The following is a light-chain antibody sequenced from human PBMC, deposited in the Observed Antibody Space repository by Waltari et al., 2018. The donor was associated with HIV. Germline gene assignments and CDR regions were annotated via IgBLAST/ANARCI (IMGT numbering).Light chain of an antibody. CDR1: QGVSSY. Sequence: DIQLTQSPSFLSASVGDRDTITCRASQGVSSYLAWYQQKPGKAPKLLIYFASTLQSGVPSRFSGRGSGTEFTLTISSLQPEDCATYYCQQLNSFPSPFTFGPGTKVDI. J-gene: IGKJ3*01. CDR2: FAS. V-gene: IGKV1-9*01. CDR3: QQLNSFPSPFT.